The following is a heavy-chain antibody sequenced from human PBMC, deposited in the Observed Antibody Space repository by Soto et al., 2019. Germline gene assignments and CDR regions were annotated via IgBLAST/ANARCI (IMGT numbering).Heavy chain of an antibody. D-gene: IGHD6-6*01. V-gene: IGHV1-3*01. CDR2: INAGNGNT. Sequence: ASVKVSCKASGYTFTSYAMHWVRQAPGQRLEWMGWINAGNGNTKYSQKFQGRVTITRDTSASTAYMELSSLRSEDTAVYYCARDPSSIAAPPLGDYYYYGMDVWGQGTTVTVSS. CDR3: ARDPSSIAAPPLGDYYYYGMDV. J-gene: IGHJ6*02. CDR1: GYTFTSYA.